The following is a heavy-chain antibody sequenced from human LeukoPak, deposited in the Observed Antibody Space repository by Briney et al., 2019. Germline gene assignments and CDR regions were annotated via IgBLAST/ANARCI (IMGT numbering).Heavy chain of an antibody. CDR3: ARETAIFGVVIGIDY. D-gene: IGHD3-3*01. J-gene: IGHJ4*02. CDR2: ISGSGGST. CDR1: GFTFSSYA. V-gene: IGHV3-23*01. Sequence: QPGGSLRLSCAASGFTFSSYAMSWVRQAPGKGLEWVSAISGSGGSTYYADSVKGRFTISRDNAKNSLYLQMNSLRAEDTAVYYCARETAIFGVVIGIDYWGQGTLVTVSS.